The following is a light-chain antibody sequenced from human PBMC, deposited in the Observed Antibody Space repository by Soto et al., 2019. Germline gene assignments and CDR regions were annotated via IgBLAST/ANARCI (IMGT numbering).Light chain of an antibody. CDR2: GTS. V-gene: IGKV3-20*01. CDR1: QSVDSNY. CDR3: QQNGKSLYT. Sequence: ENVLTQSPGTLSLSPGERATLSCRASQSVDSNYLAWYQHKPGQPPRLLIYGTSSRAAGIPDRFSGSGSGTYFLLTINILEAEDFAVYYCQQNGKSLYTFGQGTRLEI. J-gene: IGKJ2*01.